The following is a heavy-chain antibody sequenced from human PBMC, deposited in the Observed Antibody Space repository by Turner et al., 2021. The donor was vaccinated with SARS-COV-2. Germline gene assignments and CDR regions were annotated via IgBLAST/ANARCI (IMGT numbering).Heavy chain of an antibody. CDR1: GITFTDSN. CDR2: ISYDGSGT. Sequence: QVQLVESGGGVVQPGRSLRLSCVVSGITFTDSNFHWVRQAPGKGLEWRAVISYDGSGTDYADSVKGRFTGSRDNSKNMVYFQMDSLRAEDTAVYYCVTGSYFRELAYWGQGTLVTVSS. V-gene: IGHV3-30-3*01. D-gene: IGHD1-26*01. CDR3: VTGSYFRELAY. J-gene: IGHJ4*02.